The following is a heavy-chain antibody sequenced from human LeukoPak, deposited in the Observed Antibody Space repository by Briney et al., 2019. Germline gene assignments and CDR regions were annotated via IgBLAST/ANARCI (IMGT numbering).Heavy chain of an antibody. CDR3: ARLRGNYFPDY. D-gene: IGHD4-11*01. CDR1: GGSISNYY. Sequence: SETLSLTCTVSGGSISNYYWTWIRQPPGKGLEWIAYIFYGGSTNYNPSLKSRVTISVDTSKNQFSLKVSSVTAADTAVYYCARLRGNYFPDYWGQGTLVTVSS. V-gene: IGHV4-59*01. CDR2: IFYGGST. J-gene: IGHJ4*02.